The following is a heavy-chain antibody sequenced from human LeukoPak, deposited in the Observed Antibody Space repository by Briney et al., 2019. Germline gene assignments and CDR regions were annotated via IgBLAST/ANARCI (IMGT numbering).Heavy chain of an antibody. Sequence: GSSVKVSCKASGGTFSSYAISWVRQAPGQGLEWMGGIIPIFGTANYAQKFQGRVTITADESTSTAYMELSSLRSEDTAVYYCASMVVRVVIDGYYYMDVWGKGTTV. D-gene: IGHD3-10*01. CDR1: GGTFSSYA. CDR2: IIPIFGTA. J-gene: IGHJ6*03. V-gene: IGHV1-69*01. CDR3: ASMVVRVVIDGYYYMDV.